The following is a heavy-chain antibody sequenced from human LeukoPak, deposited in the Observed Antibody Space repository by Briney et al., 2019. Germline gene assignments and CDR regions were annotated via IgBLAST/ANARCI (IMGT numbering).Heavy chain of an antibody. D-gene: IGHD3-10*01. CDR3: AKERLSYYDSGSPLDF. CDR2: ISGDGTGT. J-gene: IGHJ4*02. CDR1: GFSFCSHA. Sequence: GGSLRLSCAGSGFSFCSHAMNWVRQAPGEGLGWVSVISGDGTGTFYADSVKGRFTISRDNSKYTVYMQMHSLRAEDTALYYCAKERLSYYDSGSPLDFWGQGTLVTVPS. V-gene: IGHV3-23*01.